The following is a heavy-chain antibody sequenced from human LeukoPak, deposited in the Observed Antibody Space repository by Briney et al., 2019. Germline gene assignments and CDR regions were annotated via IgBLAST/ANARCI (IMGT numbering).Heavy chain of an antibody. Sequence: GSLRLSCAASGFTFSSYSMNWVRQAPGKGLEWVSSISSSSSYIYYADSVKGRFTISRDNAKNSLYLQMNSLRAEDTAVYYCARDDYYYDSSGYFLLNFDYWGQGTLVTVSS. J-gene: IGHJ4*02. CDR3: ARDDYYYDSSGYFLLNFDY. D-gene: IGHD3-22*01. V-gene: IGHV3-21*01. CDR2: ISSSSSYI. CDR1: GFTFSSYS.